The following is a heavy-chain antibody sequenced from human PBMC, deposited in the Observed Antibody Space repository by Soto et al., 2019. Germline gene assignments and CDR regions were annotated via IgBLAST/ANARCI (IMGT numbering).Heavy chain of an antibody. Sequence: GGSLRLSCAASGFTVSSNYMSWARQAPGKGLEWVSVIYSGGSTYYADSVKGRFTISRDNSKNTLYLQMNSLRAEDTAVYYCASKREYYDFWSGYHNYYYYYYMDVWGKGTTVTVSS. D-gene: IGHD3-3*01. CDR2: IYSGGST. CDR3: ASKREYYDFWSGYHNYYYYYYMDV. CDR1: GFTVSSNY. V-gene: IGHV3-66*01. J-gene: IGHJ6*03.